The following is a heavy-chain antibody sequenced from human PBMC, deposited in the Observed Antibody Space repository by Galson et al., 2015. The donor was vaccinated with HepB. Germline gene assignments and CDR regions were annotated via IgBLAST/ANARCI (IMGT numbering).Heavy chain of an antibody. Sequence: SLRLSCAASGFTFSNYGMHWVRQAPGKGLEWLAFISYDGSNEYYVDSVKGRFTISRDNSKNTLFLQMNSLRAEDSAVYYCAKAVWGYYPLYYFDYWGQGTLVTVSS. CDR3: AKAVWGYYPLYYFDY. D-gene: IGHD1-26*01. V-gene: IGHV3-30*18. CDR2: ISYDGSNE. CDR1: GFTFSNYG. J-gene: IGHJ4*02.